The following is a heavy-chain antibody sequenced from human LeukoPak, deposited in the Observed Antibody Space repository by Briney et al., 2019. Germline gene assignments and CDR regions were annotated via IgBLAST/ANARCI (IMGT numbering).Heavy chain of an antibody. CDR1: GFTFSSFG. V-gene: IGHV3-30*02. Sequence: GGSLRLSCAASGFTFSSFGMHWVRQAPGKGLEWVSFINYNGRDKYYADSVKGRFTISRDSSKNTLSLQMNSLRAEDTAVYFCAKDSPTYYADSWGQGTPVTVSS. D-gene: IGHD2/OR15-2a*01. J-gene: IGHJ4*02. CDR3: AKDSPTYYADS. CDR2: INYNGRDK.